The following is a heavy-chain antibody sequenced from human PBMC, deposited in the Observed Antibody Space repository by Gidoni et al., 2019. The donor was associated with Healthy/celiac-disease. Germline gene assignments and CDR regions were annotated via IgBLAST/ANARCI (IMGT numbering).Heavy chain of an antibody. J-gene: IGHJ4*02. D-gene: IGHD3-9*01. V-gene: IGHV4-34*01. CDR1: GGSFSGYY. CDR3: ARVHYDILTGYYKKGWFDY. Sequence: QVQLQQWGAGLLKPSETLSLTFAVYGGSFSGYYWSWIRQPPGKGLEWIGEINHSGSTNYNPSLKSRVTISVDTSKNQFSLKLSSVTAADTAVYYCARVHYDILTGYYKKGWFDYWGQGTLVTVSS. CDR2: INHSGST.